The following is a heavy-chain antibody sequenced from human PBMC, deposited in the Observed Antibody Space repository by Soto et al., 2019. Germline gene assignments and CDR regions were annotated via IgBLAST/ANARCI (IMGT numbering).Heavy chain of an antibody. Sequence: PSETLSLTCTVSGGSISSGGYYWSWIRQHPGKGLEWIGYIYYSGSTYYNPSLKSRVTISVDTSKNQFSLKLSSVTAADTAVYYCARDIVVVPRYGMDVWGQGTTVTVSS. CDR3: ARDIVVVPRYGMDV. V-gene: IGHV4-31*03. CDR2: IYYSGST. D-gene: IGHD2-2*01. J-gene: IGHJ6*02. CDR1: GGSISSGGYY.